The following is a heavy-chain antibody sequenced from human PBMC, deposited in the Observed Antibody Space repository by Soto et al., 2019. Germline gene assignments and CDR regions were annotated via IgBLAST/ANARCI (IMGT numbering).Heavy chain of an antibody. Sequence: SETLSLTCAVYGGSFSGYYWSWIRQPPGKGLEWIGEINHSGSTNYNPSLKSRVTISVDTSKNQFSLKLSSVTAADTAVYYCAGERGYYYYYYGMDVWGQGTTVTVSS. J-gene: IGHJ6*02. V-gene: IGHV4-34*01. CDR1: GGSFSGYY. CDR2: INHSGST. CDR3: AGERGYYYYYYGMDV. D-gene: IGHD3-10*01.